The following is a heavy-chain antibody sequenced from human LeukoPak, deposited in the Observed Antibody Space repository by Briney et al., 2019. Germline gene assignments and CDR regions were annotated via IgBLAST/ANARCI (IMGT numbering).Heavy chain of an antibody. D-gene: IGHD4-17*01. CDR1: GFTFGDYA. CDR3: TRDRDGDLYFDY. V-gene: IGHV3-49*04. J-gene: IGHJ4*02. CDR2: IRSKAYGGTT. Sequence: PGRPLRLSCTASGFTFGDYAMSWVRQAPGKGLEWVGFIRSKAYGGTTEYAASVKGRFTISRDDSKSIAYLQMNSLKTEDIAVYYCTRDRDGDLYFDYWGQGTLVTVSS.